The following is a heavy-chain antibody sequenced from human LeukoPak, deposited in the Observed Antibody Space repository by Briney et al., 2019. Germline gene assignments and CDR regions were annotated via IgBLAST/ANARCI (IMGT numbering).Heavy chain of an antibody. CDR1: GYTFTGYY. Sequence: ASVKVSCRASGYTFTGYYMHWVRQAPGQGLEWMGWTNPNSGGTNYAQKFQGRVTMTRDTSISTAYMELSRLRSDDTAVYYCARDRTSYSAFDIWGQGTMVTVSS. J-gene: IGHJ3*02. CDR3: ARDRTSYSAFDI. V-gene: IGHV1-2*02. D-gene: IGHD1-26*01. CDR2: TNPNSGGT.